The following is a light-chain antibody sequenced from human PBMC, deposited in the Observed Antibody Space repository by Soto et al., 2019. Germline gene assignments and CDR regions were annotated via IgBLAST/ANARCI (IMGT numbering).Light chain of an antibody. CDR1: QDIRNY. V-gene: IGKV1-16*01. CDR3: QQYNTYPAT. Sequence: DIQMTQSPPSLAASVGDRVTITCRASQDIRNYLAWFQHKPGRAPKSLVYGASNVQSGVPSRFSGSGFGTDFTLTISSLQPEDFATYYCQQYNTYPATFGGGTKVEIK. J-gene: IGKJ4*01. CDR2: GAS.